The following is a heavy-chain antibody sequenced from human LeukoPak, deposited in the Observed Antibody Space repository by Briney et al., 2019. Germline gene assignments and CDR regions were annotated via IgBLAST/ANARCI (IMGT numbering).Heavy chain of an antibody. CDR1: GYTFTSCG. D-gene: IGHD3-16*02. J-gene: IGHJ4*02. CDR3: ARGYDYVWGSYRPAYYFDY. Sequence: ASVKVSCKASGYTFTSCGISWVRQAPGQGLEWMGWISAYNGNTNYAQKLQGRVTMTTDTSTSTAYMELRSLRSDDTAVYYCARGYDYVWGSYRPAYYFDYWGQGTLVTVSS. CDR2: ISAYNGNT. V-gene: IGHV1-18*01.